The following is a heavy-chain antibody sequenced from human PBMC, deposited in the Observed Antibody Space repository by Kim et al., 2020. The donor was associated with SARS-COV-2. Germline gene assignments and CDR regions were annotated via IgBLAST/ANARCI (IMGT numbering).Heavy chain of an antibody. CDR2: IKKDGSEK. V-gene: IGHV3-7*01. CDR3: ARESSSGGYYDGMDV. D-gene: IGHD6-25*01. J-gene: IGHJ6*02. Sequence: GGSLRLSCAASGFTLSSYWMSWVRQAPGKRLEWVANIKKDGSEKYYVDSVKGRFTISRDNAKNSLYLQMKSLRAEDTAVYYCARESSSGGYYDGMDVWGQGTTVTVSS. CDR1: GFTLSSYW.